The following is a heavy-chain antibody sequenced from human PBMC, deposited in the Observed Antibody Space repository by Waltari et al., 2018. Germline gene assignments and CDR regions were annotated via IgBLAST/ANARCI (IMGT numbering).Heavy chain of an antibody. CDR3: ARVPQTRIVVAAHDAFDI. Sequence: EVQLVESGGGLVQPGGSLRLSCAASGFTFSSYWMSWVRQAPGTGLEGVANIKQDGSEKYYVDSVKGRFTISRDNAKNSLYLQMNSLRAEDTAVYYCARVPQTRIVVAAHDAFDIWGQGTMVTVSS. CDR1: GFTFSSYW. V-gene: IGHV3-7*01. D-gene: IGHD3-22*01. CDR2: IKQDGSEK. J-gene: IGHJ3*02.